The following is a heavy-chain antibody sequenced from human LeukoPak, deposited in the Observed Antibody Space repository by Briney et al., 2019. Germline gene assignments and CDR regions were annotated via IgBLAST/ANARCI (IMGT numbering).Heavy chain of an antibody. CDR2: IKQDGGEK. CDR3: AGGVWPRSNY. Sequence: GGSLRLSCVASDFIFSSYWMTWVRQAPGKGLEWVANIKQDGGEKYYVDSVKGRFTISRDNAQNSLYLQMNSLRAEDTAIYYCAGGVWPRSNYWGQGTLVTVSS. J-gene: IGHJ4*02. D-gene: IGHD6-13*01. CDR1: DFIFSSYW. V-gene: IGHV3-7*01.